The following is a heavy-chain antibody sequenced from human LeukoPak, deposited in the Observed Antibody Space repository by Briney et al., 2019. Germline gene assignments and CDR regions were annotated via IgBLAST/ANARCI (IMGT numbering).Heavy chain of an antibody. V-gene: IGHV4-39*01. Sequence: SETLSLTCTVSGGSISSSSYYWGWIRQPPGKGLEWIGSIYYSGSTYYNPSLKSRVTISVDTSKNQFSLKLSSVTAADTAVYYCARQRGSYYYYYYMDVWGKGTTVTISS. J-gene: IGHJ6*03. CDR1: GGSISSSSYY. CDR2: IYYSGST. D-gene: IGHD3-10*01. CDR3: ARQRGSYYYYYYMDV.